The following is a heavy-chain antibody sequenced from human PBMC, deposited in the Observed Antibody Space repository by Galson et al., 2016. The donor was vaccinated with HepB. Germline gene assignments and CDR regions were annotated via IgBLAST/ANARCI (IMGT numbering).Heavy chain of an antibody. CDR3: ARDDFWTGPPSASFSCDY. J-gene: IGHJ4*02. Sequence: SLRLSCAASGFIFNNYAMHWVRQAPGKGLEWVAVISDDGSNKYYADSVKGRFTISRDNSKNTLYLQMNSLRAEDTAVFYCARDDFWTGPPSASFSCDYWGQGTLVTVSS. CDR1: GFIFNNYA. V-gene: IGHV3-30-3*01. D-gene: IGHD3/OR15-3a*01. CDR2: ISDDGSNK.